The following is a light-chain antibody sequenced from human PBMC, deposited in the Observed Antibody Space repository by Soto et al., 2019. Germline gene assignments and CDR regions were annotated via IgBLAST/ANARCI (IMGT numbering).Light chain of an antibody. V-gene: IGKV3D-20*02. Sequence: EIVLTQSPGTLSLSPVERATLSCRASQNIRSNYVAWYQQKPGQAPRLLIFGSSSTATGIPDRFSASGSGTDFTLTIGRLEPEDSAVYYCQQRHMWPITFGQGTRLEIK. CDR2: GSS. J-gene: IGKJ5*01. CDR1: QNIRSNY. CDR3: QQRHMWPIT.